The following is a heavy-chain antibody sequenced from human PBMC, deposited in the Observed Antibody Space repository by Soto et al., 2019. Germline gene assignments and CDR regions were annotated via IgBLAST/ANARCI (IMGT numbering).Heavy chain of an antibody. CDR1: GFSLSTRAVG. J-gene: IGHJ5*02. V-gene: IGHV2-5*02. CDR2: IFWDDDK. Sequence: QITLKESGPRLVKPTQTLTLTCTFSGFSLSTRAVGVGWIRQPPGKALEWLAVIFWDDDKRYSPSLKSRLTIIKATSTHQVVLTMTNMDPVDTATYYCAHRQAQQQLVSEWFEPWGQGTLVNVSS. D-gene: IGHD6-13*01. CDR3: AHRQAQQQLVSEWFEP.